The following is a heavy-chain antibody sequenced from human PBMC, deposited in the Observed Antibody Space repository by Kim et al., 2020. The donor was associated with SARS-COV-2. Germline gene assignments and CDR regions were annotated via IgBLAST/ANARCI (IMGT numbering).Heavy chain of an antibody. CDR1: GFTFNTCW. CDR3: ARDLDSYGFSYFDY. CDR2: ISGDGRST. V-gene: IGHV3-74*01. D-gene: IGHD5-18*01. J-gene: IGHJ4*02. Sequence: GGSLRLSCAASGFTFNTCWMHWVRQAPGKGLVWVSRISGDGRSTAYADSVKGRFTISRDNAKNTLYLQMNSLTAEDTAVYYCARDLDSYGFSYFDYWGQGTLVTASS.